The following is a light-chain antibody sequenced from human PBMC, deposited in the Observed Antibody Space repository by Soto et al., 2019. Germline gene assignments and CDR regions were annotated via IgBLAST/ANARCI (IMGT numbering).Light chain of an antibody. V-gene: IGKV1-5*01. Sequence: DIQMTQSPSMLSASVGDRVTIACRASQSIRRWLAWYQQKPGKAPKLLIFDASTLESGVSSRFSGSGFGTEFTLTISSLQPDDFATYFCQQYKTYSGTFGQGTKVDIK. J-gene: IGKJ1*01. CDR2: DAS. CDR3: QQYKTYSGT. CDR1: QSIRRW.